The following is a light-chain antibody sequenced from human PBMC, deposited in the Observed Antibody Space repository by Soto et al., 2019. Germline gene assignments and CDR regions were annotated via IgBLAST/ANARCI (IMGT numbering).Light chain of an antibody. V-gene: IGLV2-23*02. CDR2: EVN. CDR3: CPSGGIPTYV. J-gene: IGLJ1*01. Sequence: QSVLTQPASVSGSPGQSITISCTGTSSNVGSYKLVSWYQQHPGKAPKLMIFEVNKRPSGVSNRFSGSKSGNTASLTISGLKVEDETDYYCCPSGGIPTYVFGTGTKV. CDR1: SSNVGSYKL.